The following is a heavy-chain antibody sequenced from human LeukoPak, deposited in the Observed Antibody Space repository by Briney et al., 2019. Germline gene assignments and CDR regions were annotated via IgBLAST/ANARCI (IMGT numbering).Heavy chain of an antibody. V-gene: IGHV3-7*03. CDR1: GFTFSSYW. Sequence: PGGSLRLSCAASGFTFSSYWMGWVRQAPGKGLEWVANIREDGSEKYYVDSVKGRFTISRDNSKNTLYLQMNSLKTEDTAVYYCATDGLVATILPYFDHWGQGTLVTVSS. CDR3: ATDGLVATILPYFDH. CDR2: IREDGSEK. J-gene: IGHJ4*02. D-gene: IGHD5-12*01.